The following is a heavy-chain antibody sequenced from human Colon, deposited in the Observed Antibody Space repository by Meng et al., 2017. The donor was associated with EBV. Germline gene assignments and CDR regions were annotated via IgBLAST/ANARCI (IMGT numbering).Heavy chain of an antibody. D-gene: IGHD3-10*01. CDR3: ASSDYYGSGSYYP. CDR1: GGSISSNNW. J-gene: IGHJ5*02. Sequence: QVQVQESGPGLVKPSGTLSLTCAVSGGSISSNNWWSWVRQPPGKGLEWIGEIFHSGSTKHNPSLKSRVTMSMDKSKNQFSLRLSSVTAADTAVYYCASSDYYGSGSYYPWGQGTLVTVSS. CDR2: IFHSGST. V-gene: IGHV4-4*02.